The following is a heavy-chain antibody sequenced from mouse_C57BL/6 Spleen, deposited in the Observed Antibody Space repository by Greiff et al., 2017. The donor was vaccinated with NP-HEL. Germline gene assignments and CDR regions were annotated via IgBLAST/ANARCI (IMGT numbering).Heavy chain of an antibody. CDR3: ARATTTMVTMRIDFDY. Sequence: QVQLKESGAELARPGASVKLSCKASGYTFTSYGISWVKQRTGQGLEWIGEIYPRSGNTYYNEKFKGKATLTADKSSSTAYMELRSLTSEDSAVYFCARATTTMVTMRIDFDYWGQGTTLTVSS. CDR1: GYTFTSYG. CDR2: IYPRSGNT. V-gene: IGHV1-81*01. J-gene: IGHJ2*01. D-gene: IGHD2-2*01.